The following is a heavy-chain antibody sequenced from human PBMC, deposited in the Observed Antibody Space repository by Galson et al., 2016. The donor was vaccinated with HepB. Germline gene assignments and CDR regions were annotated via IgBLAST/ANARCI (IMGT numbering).Heavy chain of an antibody. V-gene: IGHV3-23*01. CDR2: ISVSGDNT. CDR1: GFTLRGNA. Sequence: SLRLSCAASGFTLRGNAMTWVRQAPGKGLEWVSTISVSGDNTYYADSVKGRFTISRDSSKNTLYLQMNSLRAEDPAIYYCVKEEADNGDAVEIWGRGTMVTVSS. CDR3: VKEEADNGDAVEI. D-gene: IGHD2-8*01. J-gene: IGHJ3*02.